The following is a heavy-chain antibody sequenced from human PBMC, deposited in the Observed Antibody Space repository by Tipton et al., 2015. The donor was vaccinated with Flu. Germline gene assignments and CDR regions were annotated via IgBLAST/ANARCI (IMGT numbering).Heavy chain of an antibody. CDR2: VHYTGST. Sequence: TLSLTCTVSGGPIDNYYWSWIRQSPGKGLEWIGYVHYTGSTHYNPSLESRVTISLDTSKRQFSLKVNSVTAADTAMYYCARSLYDTTGYFLFHSWGQGTLVTVSS. D-gene: IGHD3-22*01. CDR1: GGPIDNYY. V-gene: IGHV4-59*01. CDR3: ARSLYDTTGYFLFHS. J-gene: IGHJ4*02.